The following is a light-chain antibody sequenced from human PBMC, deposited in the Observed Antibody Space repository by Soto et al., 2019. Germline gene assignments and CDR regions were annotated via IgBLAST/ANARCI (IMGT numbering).Light chain of an antibody. CDR1: QTISSW. Sequence: DIQMTQSPSTLSGSVGDRVTITCRASQTISSWLAWYQQKPGKAPKLLIYKASTLERGVPSRFSGSGSETEITLTISSLLPDDFATYFCQQYKSYFRTFGQGTKVDIK. CDR2: KAS. V-gene: IGKV1-5*03. J-gene: IGKJ1*01. CDR3: QQYKSYFRT.